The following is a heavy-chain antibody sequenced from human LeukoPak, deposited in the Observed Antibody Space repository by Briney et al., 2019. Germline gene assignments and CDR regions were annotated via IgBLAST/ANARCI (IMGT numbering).Heavy chain of an antibody. CDR1: GFTFSIYW. Sequence: GGSLRLSCAASGFTFSIYWMHWVRQAPGRGLVWVSRINSYGSSTSYADSVKGRFTISRGNAKNTLYLQMNTLRAEDTAVYYCARDEDWSGYYGAFDIWGQGTMVTVSS. V-gene: IGHV3-74*01. J-gene: IGHJ3*02. D-gene: IGHD3-3*01. CDR3: ARDEDWSGYYGAFDI. CDR2: INSYGSST.